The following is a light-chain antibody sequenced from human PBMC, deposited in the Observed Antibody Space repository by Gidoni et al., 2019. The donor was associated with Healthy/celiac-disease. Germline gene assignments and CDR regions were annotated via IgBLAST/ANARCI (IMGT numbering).Light chain of an antibody. J-gene: IGKJ4*01. Sequence: ELVLTQSPATLSLSPGERATRSCRASQSVSSYLAWYQQKPGQAPRLLIYDASNRATGIPARFSGSGSGTDFTLTISSLEPEDFAVYYCQQRSNWPPVTYXGXTKVEIK. V-gene: IGKV3-11*01. CDR2: DAS. CDR3: QQRSNWPPVT. CDR1: QSVSSY.